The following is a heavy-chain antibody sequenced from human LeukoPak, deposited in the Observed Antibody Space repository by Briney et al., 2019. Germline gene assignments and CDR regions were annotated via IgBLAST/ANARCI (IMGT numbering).Heavy chain of an antibody. CDR3: ARDSKAAAGKYYYYYGMDA. V-gene: IGHV4-59*01. Sequence: SETLSLTCTVSGSSISSYYWSWIRQPPGKGLEWIGYIYYSGSTNYNPSLKSRVTISVDTSKNQFSLKLSSVTAADTAVYYCARDSKAAAGKYYYYYGMDAWGQGTTVTVSS. J-gene: IGHJ6*02. CDR1: GSSISSYY. D-gene: IGHD6-13*01. CDR2: IYYSGST.